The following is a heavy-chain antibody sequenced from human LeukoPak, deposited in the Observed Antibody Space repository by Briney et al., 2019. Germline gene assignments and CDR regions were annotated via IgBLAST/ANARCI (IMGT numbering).Heavy chain of an antibody. Sequence: GGSQRLSCAASGFTFNSHWMHWVRQAPGKGLVWVSGINGDGRSRSNEDSVKGRFTISRDNAKNTLYLQMNSLRAEDAAVYYCVRELGAFDVWGRGTMVTVSS. J-gene: IGHJ3*01. CDR3: VRELGAFDV. CDR2: INGDGRSR. V-gene: IGHV3-74*01. CDR1: GFTFNSHW. D-gene: IGHD3-10*01.